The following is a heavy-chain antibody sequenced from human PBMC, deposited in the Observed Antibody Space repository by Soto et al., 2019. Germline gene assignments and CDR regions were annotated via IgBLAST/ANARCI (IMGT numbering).Heavy chain of an antibody. Sequence: PSETLSLTCTVSGGSISSYYWSWIRQPPGKGLEWIGYIYYSGSTNYNPSLKSRVTMSVDTSKNQFSLKLSSVTAADTAVYYCARFEAAAVTDWFDPWGQGTLVTVSS. J-gene: IGHJ5*02. CDR3: ARFEAAAVTDWFDP. CDR1: GGSISSYY. CDR2: IYYSGST. V-gene: IGHV4-59*01. D-gene: IGHD6-13*01.